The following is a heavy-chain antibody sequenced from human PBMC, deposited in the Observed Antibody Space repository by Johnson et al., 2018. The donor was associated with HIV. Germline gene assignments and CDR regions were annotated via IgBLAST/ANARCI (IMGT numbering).Heavy chain of an antibody. V-gene: IGHV3-30*04. D-gene: IGHD3-10*01. CDR1: GFTFSNYA. J-gene: IGHJ2*01. CDR2: ISHDGRNK. CDR3: VRGGELGRTDGFPSASFL. Sequence: QMQLVESGGGVVQPGRSLRLSCAASGFTFSNYALHWVRQAPGRGLEWVALISHDGRNKYYADFVQGRFTISADNATNSLYLQMSSLSADDTAIYYCVRGGELGRTDGFPSASFLW.